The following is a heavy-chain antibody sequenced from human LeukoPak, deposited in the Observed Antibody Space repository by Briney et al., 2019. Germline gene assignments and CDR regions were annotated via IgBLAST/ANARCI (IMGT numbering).Heavy chain of an antibody. Sequence: GGSLRLSCEGSAFIFSGHWMNWVRQTPGKGLEWVASIKEDGSERQYVDSVKGRFSISRDNTKGSLFLQLNSLRAEDTAVYYCVRTPPNWGADYWGQGTLVTVSS. CDR1: AFIFSGHW. V-gene: IGHV3-7*03. D-gene: IGHD7-27*01. CDR2: IKEDGSER. J-gene: IGHJ4*02. CDR3: VRTPPNWGADY.